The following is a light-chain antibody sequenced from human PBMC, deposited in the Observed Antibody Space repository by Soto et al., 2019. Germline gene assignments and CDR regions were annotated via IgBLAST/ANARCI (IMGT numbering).Light chain of an antibody. Sequence: QLVLTQSPSASASLGASVKLTCTLSSGHSSYAIAWHQQQPEKGPRYLMKLNSDGSHSKGDGIPDRFSGSSSGAERYLTISSLQSEDEADYYCQTWGTGIQDVVFGGGTKLTV. CDR3: QTWGTGIQDVV. CDR1: SGHSSYA. V-gene: IGLV4-69*01. CDR2: LNSDGSH. J-gene: IGLJ2*01.